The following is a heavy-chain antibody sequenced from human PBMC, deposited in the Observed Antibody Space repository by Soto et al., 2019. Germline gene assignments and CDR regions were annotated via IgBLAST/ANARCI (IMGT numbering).Heavy chain of an antibody. CDR1: GFTFSSYS. Sequence: EVQLVESGGGLVQPGGSLRLSCVASGFTFSSYSMNWVRQAPGKGLEWVSYISRSNSTIDYANSVKGRFTISRDNAKNLLYLQMNSLRDEDTAVYYCAKWDWRSSSNYWGQGTLVTVSS. J-gene: IGHJ4*02. CDR3: AKWDWRSSSNY. CDR2: ISRSNSTI. V-gene: IGHV3-48*02. D-gene: IGHD6-6*01.